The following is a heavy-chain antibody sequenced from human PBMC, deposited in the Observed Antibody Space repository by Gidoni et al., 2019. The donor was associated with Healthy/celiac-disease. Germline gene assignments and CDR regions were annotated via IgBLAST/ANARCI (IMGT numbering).Heavy chain of an antibody. J-gene: IGHJ4*02. CDR2: INPNSGGT. V-gene: IGHV1-2*02. Sequence: QVQLVQSGAEVKKPGASVKVSCKASGYTFTGYYMHWVRQAPGQGLEWLGWINPNSGGTNYAQKFQGSVTMTRDTSISTAYMERSRLRSDDTAVYYCARAPDNYDSSGYYDYWGQGTLVTVSS. CDR1: GYTFTGYY. D-gene: IGHD3-22*01. CDR3: ARAPDNYDSSGYYDY.